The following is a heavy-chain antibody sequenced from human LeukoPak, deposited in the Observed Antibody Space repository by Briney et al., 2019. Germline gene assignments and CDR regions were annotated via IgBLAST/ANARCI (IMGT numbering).Heavy chain of an antibody. Sequence: SETLSLTCTVSGGSISSSSYYWMWIRQPAGKGLEWIGRIYLSDNTNYNNPSLKSRVTMSPDTSMNRFSLELSSVTAADTAVYYCARGSYGYIDHWGQGLLVTVSS. V-gene: IGHV4-61*02. CDR2: IYLSDNT. J-gene: IGHJ4*02. CDR1: GGSISSSSYY. D-gene: IGHD3-16*01. CDR3: ARGSYGYIDH.